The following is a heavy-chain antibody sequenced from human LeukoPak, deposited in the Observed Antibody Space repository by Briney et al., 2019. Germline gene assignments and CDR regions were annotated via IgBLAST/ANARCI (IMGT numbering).Heavy chain of an antibody. CDR3: TTDPRY. V-gene: IGHV3-15*01. J-gene: IGHJ4*02. CDR1: GLGRSFKETW. Sequence: TGGSLRLSCSASGLGRSFKETWMSWVRWAPGKGLEWIGRIKGKPDGGAIDYIAPVRGRFSISRDDSKNLVFLQMDSLKIEDTAVYYCTTDPRYWGQGTMVTVSS. CDR2: IKGKPDGGAI.